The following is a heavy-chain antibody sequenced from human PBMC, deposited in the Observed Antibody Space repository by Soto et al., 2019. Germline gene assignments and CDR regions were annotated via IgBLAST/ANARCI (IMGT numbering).Heavy chain of an antibody. J-gene: IGHJ3*02. CDR2: INPNSGGT. Sequence: QVQLVQSGAEVKKPGASVKVSCKASGYTFTGYYMHWVRQAPGQGLEWMGWINPNSGGTNYAQKFQGWVTMTRDTSISTAYMELSRLRSDDTAVYYCVRVRGYCSGGSCYLDAFDIWGQGTMVTVSS. CDR1: GYTFTGYY. CDR3: VRVRGYCSGGSCYLDAFDI. D-gene: IGHD2-15*01. V-gene: IGHV1-2*04.